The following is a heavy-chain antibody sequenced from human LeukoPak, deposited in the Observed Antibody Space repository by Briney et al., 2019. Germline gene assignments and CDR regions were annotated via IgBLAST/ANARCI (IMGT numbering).Heavy chain of an antibody. CDR3: ARHAGYSRYYYYMDV. CDR2: IKQDGSEK. V-gene: IGHV3-7*01. CDR1: GFTFSSYW. D-gene: IGHD6-13*01. J-gene: IGHJ6*03. Sequence: GGSLRLSCAASGFTFSSYWMSWVRPAPGKGLEWVANIKQDGSEKYYVDSVKGRFTISRDNAKNSLYLQMNSLRAEDTAVYYCARHAGYSRYYYYMDVWGKGTTVTVSS.